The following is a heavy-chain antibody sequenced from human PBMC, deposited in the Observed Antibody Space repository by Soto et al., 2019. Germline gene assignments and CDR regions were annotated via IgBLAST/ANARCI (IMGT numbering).Heavy chain of an antibody. J-gene: IGHJ4*02. CDR1: GYTFTSYG. V-gene: IGHV1-18*04. Sequence: QVQLVQSGSEVKKPGASVNVSCKAFGYTFTSYGFSWVRQVPGQGLEWLGRLSAFNGDTQYAQTMKGRLTVTTDTSTTTVHMQLRSLTPADTAVYYCTREAGWQRMGPYDWGQGTLVSVS. CDR3: TREAGWQRMGPYD. D-gene: IGHD6-25*01. CDR2: LSAFNGDT.